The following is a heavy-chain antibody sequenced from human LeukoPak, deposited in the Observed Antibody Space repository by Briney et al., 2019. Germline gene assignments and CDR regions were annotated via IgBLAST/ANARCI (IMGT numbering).Heavy chain of an antibody. CDR1: GYSFTSLW. CDR3: ARRYGRPFDY. CDR2: VYPGDSDT. V-gene: IGHV5-51*01. J-gene: IGHJ4*02. D-gene: IGHD4-17*01. Sequence: GESLKISCKGSGYSFTSLWIGWVRQMPGKGLEWMGIVYPGDSDTRYSPSFEGQVTISADKSISTAYLEWSNLKASDTAIYYCARRYGRPFDYWGQGTLVTVSS.